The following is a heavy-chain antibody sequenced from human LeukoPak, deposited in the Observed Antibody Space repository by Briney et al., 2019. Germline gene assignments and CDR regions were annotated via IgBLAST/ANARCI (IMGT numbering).Heavy chain of an antibody. CDR2: IYYSGST. V-gene: IGHV4-59*01. J-gene: IGHJ6*02. Sequence: SETLSLTCSVSGGSISSYSWSWIRQPPGKGLEWIGYIYYSGSTNYNPSLKSRVTISVGTSKNQFSLRLSSVTAADTAVYYCARTHTGYPYYYVMDVWGQGTTVTVSS. D-gene: IGHD5-12*01. CDR3: ARTHTGYPYYYVMDV. CDR1: GGSISSYS.